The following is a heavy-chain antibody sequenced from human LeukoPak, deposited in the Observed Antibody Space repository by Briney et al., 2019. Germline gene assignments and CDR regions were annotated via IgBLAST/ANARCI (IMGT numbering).Heavy chain of an antibody. CDR2: ISSSSSYI. CDR1: GFTVSSNY. Sequence: PGGSLRLSCAASGFTVSSNYMSWVRQAPGKGLEWVSSISSSSSYIYYADSVKGRFAISRDNAKNSLYLQMNSQRAEDTAVYYCARDLNVGVVAATSDYWGQGTLVTVSS. J-gene: IGHJ4*02. D-gene: IGHD2-15*01. V-gene: IGHV3-21*01. CDR3: ARDLNVGVVAATSDY.